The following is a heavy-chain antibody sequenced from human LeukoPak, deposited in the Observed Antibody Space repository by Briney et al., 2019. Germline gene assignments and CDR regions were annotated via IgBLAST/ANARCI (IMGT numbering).Heavy chain of an antibody. D-gene: IGHD3-16*01. V-gene: IGHV4-59*01. CDR1: GASLSSYY. CDR3: GRGERTGGDV. J-gene: IGHJ4*02. CDR2: IYYSRST. Sequence: PSETLSLTCTVSGASLSSYYWSWIRQPPGKGLEWIGYIYYSRSTKYNPSLKSRVTISIDTSKNQFSLRLTSMTAADTAVYYCGRGERTGGDVWGQGTMVTVS.